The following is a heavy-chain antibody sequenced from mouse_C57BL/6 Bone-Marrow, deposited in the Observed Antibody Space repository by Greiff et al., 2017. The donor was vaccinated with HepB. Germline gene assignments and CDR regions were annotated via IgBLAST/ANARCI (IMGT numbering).Heavy chain of an antibody. V-gene: IGHV5-12*01. D-gene: IGHD3-2*02. J-gene: IGHJ4*01. Sequence: EVKLMESGGGLVQPGGSLKLSCAASGFTFSDYYMYWVRQTPEKRLEWVAYISNGGGSTYYPETVKGRFTISRDNAKNTLYLQMSRLKSEDTAMYYCARDDGQLRLRVYAMDYWGQGTSVTVSS. CDR3: ARDDGQLRLRVYAMDY. CDR1: GFTFSDYY. CDR2: ISNGGGST.